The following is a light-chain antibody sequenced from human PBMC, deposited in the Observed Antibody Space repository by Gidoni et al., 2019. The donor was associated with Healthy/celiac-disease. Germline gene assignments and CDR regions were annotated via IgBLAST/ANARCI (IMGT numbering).Light chain of an antibody. CDR1: QGISSY. CDR2: AAS. Sequence: DIQLTTSHSFLLASVGDRVTITCRASQGISSYLAWYQQKPGKAPKLLIYAASTLQSGVPSRFSGSGSGTEFTLTISSLQPEDFATYYCQQLNSYPRYTFGQGTKLEIK. V-gene: IGKV1-9*01. J-gene: IGKJ2*01. CDR3: QQLNSYPRYT.